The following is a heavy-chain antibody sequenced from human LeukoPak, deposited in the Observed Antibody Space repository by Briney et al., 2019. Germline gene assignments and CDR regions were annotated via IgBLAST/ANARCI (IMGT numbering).Heavy chain of an antibody. J-gene: IGHJ4*02. CDR3: ARLLQDGYNSFDY. CDR1: EFTFSSYA. D-gene: IGHD5-24*01. V-gene: IGHV3-64*01. Sequence: PGGSLRLSCAASEFTFSSYAMHWVRQAPGKGLEYVSAISSNGGSTYYANSVKGRFTISRDNSKNTLYLQMGSLRAEDMAVYYCARLLQDGYNSFDYWGQGTLVTVSS. CDR2: ISSNGGST.